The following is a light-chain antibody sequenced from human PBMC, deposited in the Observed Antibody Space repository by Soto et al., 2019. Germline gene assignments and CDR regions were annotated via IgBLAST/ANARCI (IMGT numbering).Light chain of an antibody. CDR1: QSISSW. V-gene: IGKV1-5*01. J-gene: IGKJ1*01. CDR3: QQYKT. CDR2: DAS. Sequence: DIQMTQSPSTLSASVGERVTITCRASQSISSWLAWYQQKPGKAPKLLIYDASSLESGVPSRFSGSGSGTEFTLTISSLQPDDFATYYCQQYKTLGQGAKVDIK.